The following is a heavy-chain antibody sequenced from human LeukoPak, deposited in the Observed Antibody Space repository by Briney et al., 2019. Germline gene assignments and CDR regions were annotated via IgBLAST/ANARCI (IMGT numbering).Heavy chain of an antibody. CDR2: ISGSGGST. D-gene: IGHD6-13*01. CDR3: AKAASSSWPSYYYGMDV. J-gene: IGHJ6*02. CDR1: GFPFSSYA. V-gene: IGHV3-23*01. Sequence: GALRLSCAASGFPFSSYAMSWVRQAPGKGLEWVSAISGSGGSTYYADSVKGRFTISRDNSKNTLYLQMNSLRAEDTAVYYCAKAASSSWPSYYYGMDVWGQGTTVTVSS.